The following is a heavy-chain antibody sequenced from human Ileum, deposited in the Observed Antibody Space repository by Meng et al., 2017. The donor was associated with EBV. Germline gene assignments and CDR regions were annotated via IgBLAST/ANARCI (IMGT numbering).Heavy chain of an antibody. CDR3: ARPIAAAGWFDP. V-gene: IGHV4-39*01. CDR2: IYYSGRT. J-gene: IGHJ5*02. Sequence: LQLRHSVPGLVKPSEAPSLTCPVSGGPINMSSYYWGWIRQPPGKGLEWIGSIYYSGRTYYNPSLKSRVTISVDTSKNQFSLKLSSVTAADTAVYYCARPIAAAGWFDPWGQGTLVTVSS. D-gene: IGHD6-13*01. CDR1: GGPINMSSYY.